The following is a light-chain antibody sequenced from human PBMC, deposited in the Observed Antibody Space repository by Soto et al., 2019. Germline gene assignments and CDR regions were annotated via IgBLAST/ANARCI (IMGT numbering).Light chain of an antibody. CDR3: QQSYSTPPWT. J-gene: IGKJ1*01. V-gene: IGKV1-39*01. CDR2: DAS. CDR1: QSITSF. Sequence: DIQMTQSPSSLSASVGDRVTISCRASQSITSFCNWYQQKPGKAPYLLIYDASTLQSGVPSRFSGSGSGTDFTLTISSLQPEDFATYYCQQSYSTPPWTFGQGTKVEVK.